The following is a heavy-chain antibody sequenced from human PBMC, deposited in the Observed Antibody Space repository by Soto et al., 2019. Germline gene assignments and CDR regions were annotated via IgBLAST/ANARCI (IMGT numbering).Heavy chain of an antibody. J-gene: IGHJ3*02. V-gene: IGHV3-23*01. CDR2: ISGSGGST. D-gene: IGHD3-9*01. Sequence: EVQLLESGGGLVQPGGSLRLSCAASGFTFSSYAMSWVRRAPGKGLEWVSAISGSGGSTYYADSVKGRFTISRDNSKNTLYLQMNSLRAEDTAVYYCAKVMYYDILTGYYNGDAFDIWGQGTMGTVSS. CDR1: GFTFSSYA. CDR3: AKVMYYDILTGYYNGDAFDI.